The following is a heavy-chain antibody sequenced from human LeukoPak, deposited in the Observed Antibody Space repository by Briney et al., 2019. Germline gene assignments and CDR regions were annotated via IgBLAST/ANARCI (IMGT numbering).Heavy chain of an antibody. CDR1: GYSFTSYW. CDR3: ARVGMVRGVISWFDP. Sequence: PGESLKISCKGSGYSFTSYWIGWVRQMPGKGLEWMGIIYPGDSDTRYSPSFQGQVTISADKSISTAYLQWSSLKASDTAMYYCARVGMVRGVISWFDPWGQGTLVTVSS. V-gene: IGHV5-51*01. CDR2: IYPGDSDT. D-gene: IGHD3-10*01. J-gene: IGHJ5*02.